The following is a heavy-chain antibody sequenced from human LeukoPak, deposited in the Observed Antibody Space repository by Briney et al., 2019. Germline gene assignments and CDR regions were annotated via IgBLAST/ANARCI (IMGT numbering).Heavy chain of an antibody. CDR2: IIPIFGTA. V-gene: IGHV1-69*05. CDR1: GGTFSSYA. J-gene: IGHJ4*02. Sequence: ASVKVSCKASGGTFSSYAISWVRQAPGQGLEWMGGIIPIFGTANYAQKFQGRVTITTDESTSTAYMELSSLRSEDTAVYYCARAGATIAAAGPPTVWGQGTLVTVSS. CDR3: ARAGATIAAAGPPTV. D-gene: IGHD6-13*01.